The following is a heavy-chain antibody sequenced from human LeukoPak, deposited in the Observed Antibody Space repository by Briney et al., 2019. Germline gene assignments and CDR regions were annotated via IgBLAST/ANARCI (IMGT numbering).Heavy chain of an antibody. CDR1: GGSISSYY. CDR2: IYYSGST. D-gene: IGHD2-2*01. J-gene: IGHJ4*02. CDR3: ARSDIVVVPAAMLSDY. V-gene: IGHV4-59*01. Sequence: SETLSLTCTVSGGSISSYYWSWIRQPPGKGLEWIGYIYYSGSTNYNPSLKSRVTISVDTSKNQFSLRLSSVTAADTAVYYCARSDIVVVPAAMLSDYWGQGTLVTVSS.